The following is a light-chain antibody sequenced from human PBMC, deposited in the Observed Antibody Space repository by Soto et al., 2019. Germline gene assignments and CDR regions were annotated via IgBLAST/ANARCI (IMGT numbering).Light chain of an antibody. V-gene: IGKV3-15*01. Sequence: EIVMTQSPATLSVSPGERATLSCRASQSLSTNLAWYQQKPGQAPRLLFYGASTRATGIPARFSGSGSGTEVTLTIINLRAEDFAVYYSQQYNNWPLTFGRGTKVDIK. J-gene: IGKJ4*01. CDR2: GAS. CDR1: QSLSTN. CDR3: QQYNNWPLT.